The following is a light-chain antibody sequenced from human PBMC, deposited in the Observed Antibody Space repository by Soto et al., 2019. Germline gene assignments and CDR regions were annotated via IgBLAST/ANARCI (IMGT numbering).Light chain of an antibody. J-gene: IGLJ2*01. CDR2: EFT. CDR3: SSYTSNSIPVV. CDR1: SSDVGGYNY. Sequence: QSALTQPASVSGSPGQSITISCTGTSSDVGGYNYVSWYQQHPGKAPKLLIYEFTNRPSGVSNRFSGSKSGNTASLTISGLQAEDEADYYCSSYTSNSIPVVFGGGTKLTVL. V-gene: IGLV2-14*01.